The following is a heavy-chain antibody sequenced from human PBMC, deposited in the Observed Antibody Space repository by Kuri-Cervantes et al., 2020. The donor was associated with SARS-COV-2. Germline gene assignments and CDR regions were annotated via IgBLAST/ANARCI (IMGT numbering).Heavy chain of an antibody. Sequence: SQTLSLTCAVSGGSISSGGYSWSWIRQPPGKGLEWTGYIYHSGSTYYNPSLKSRVTISVDRSKNQFSLKLSSVTAADTAVYYCARGPQQLVQGSVYYYGMDVWGQGTTVTVSS. V-gene: IGHV4-30-2*01. CDR2: IYHSGST. J-gene: IGHJ6*02. D-gene: IGHD6-13*01. CDR1: GGSISSGGYS. CDR3: ARGPQQLVQGSVYYYGMDV.